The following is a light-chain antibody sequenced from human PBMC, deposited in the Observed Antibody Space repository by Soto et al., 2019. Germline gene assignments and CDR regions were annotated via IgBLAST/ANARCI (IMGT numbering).Light chain of an antibody. CDR2: DAS. Sequence: EIVLTQSPGTLSLSPGERATLSCRASQSVSSYFAWYQQKPGQAPRLLIYDASTRATGISARFSGSGSGTDFTLTISSLEPEDFAVYYCQQRSSWPVTFGQGTRVEVK. CDR1: QSVSSY. J-gene: IGKJ1*01. CDR3: QQRSSWPVT. V-gene: IGKV3-11*01.